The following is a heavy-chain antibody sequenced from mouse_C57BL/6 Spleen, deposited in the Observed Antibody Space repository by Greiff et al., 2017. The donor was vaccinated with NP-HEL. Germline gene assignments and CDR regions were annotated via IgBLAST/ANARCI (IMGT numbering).Heavy chain of an antibody. CDR3: ARTGGRDYAMDY. CDR1: GYTFTDYY. J-gene: IGHJ4*01. Sequence: VQLQQSGPELVKPGASVKISCKASGYTFTDYYMNWVKQSHGKSLEWIGDINPNNGGTSYNQKFKGKATLTVDKSSSTAYMELRSLTSEDSAVYYCARTGGRDYAMDYWGQGTSVTVSS. CDR2: INPNNGGT. V-gene: IGHV1-26*01.